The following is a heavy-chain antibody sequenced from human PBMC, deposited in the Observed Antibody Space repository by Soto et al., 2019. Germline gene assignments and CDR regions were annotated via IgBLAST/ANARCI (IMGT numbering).Heavy chain of an antibody. J-gene: IGHJ6*02. V-gene: IGHV1-69*13. CDR2: IIPIFGTA. Sequence: GASVKVSCKASGGTFSSYAISWVRQAPGQGLEWMGGIIPIFGTANYAQKFQGRVTITADESTSTAYMELSSLRSEDTAVYYCARDYDFWSGYWVYYGMDVWGQGTTVTVSS. CDR1: GGTFSSYA. CDR3: ARDYDFWSGYWVYYGMDV. D-gene: IGHD3-3*01.